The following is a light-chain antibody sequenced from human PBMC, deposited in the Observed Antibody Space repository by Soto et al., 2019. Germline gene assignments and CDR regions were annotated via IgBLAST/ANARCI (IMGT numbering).Light chain of an antibody. J-gene: IGLJ2*01. CDR2: DVS. V-gene: IGLV2-14*03. Sequence: QSVLTQPASVSGSPGQSITISCTGTSSDVGGYNYVSWYQQHPGKAPKLMIYDVSNRPSGVSNRFSGSKSGNTASLIISGLQAEDEADYYCSSYPTSNTLIFGGGTKLTVL. CDR3: SSYPTSNTLI. CDR1: SSDVGGYNY.